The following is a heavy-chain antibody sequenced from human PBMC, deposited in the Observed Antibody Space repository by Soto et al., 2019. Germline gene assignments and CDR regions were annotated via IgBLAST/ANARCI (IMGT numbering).Heavy chain of an antibody. CDR1: GGSISSYY. V-gene: IGHV4-59*01. Sequence: PSETLSLTCTVSGGSISSYYWSWIRQPPGKGLEWIGYIYYSGSTNYNPSLKSRVTISVDTSKNQFSLKLSSVTAADTAVYYCAGRPLGYCSGGSCYSNAHAFDIWGQGTMVT. CDR3: AGRPLGYCSGGSCYSNAHAFDI. J-gene: IGHJ3*02. D-gene: IGHD2-15*01. CDR2: IYYSGST.